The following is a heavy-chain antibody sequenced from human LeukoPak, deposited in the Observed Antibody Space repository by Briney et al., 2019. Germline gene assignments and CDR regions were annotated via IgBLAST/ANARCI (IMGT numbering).Heavy chain of an antibody. Sequence: GGSLRLSCAASGFTFSNYAMHWVRQAPGKGLEWVAVISYDGSYKDYADSVKGRFTISKDNSKNTLYLQMNSLRVEDTAVYFCARGQHRIAAPGTGFDYWGQGTLVTGSS. CDR2: ISYDGSYK. V-gene: IGHV3-30*04. CDR1: GFTFSNYA. D-gene: IGHD6-13*01. CDR3: ARGQHRIAAPGTGFDY. J-gene: IGHJ4*02.